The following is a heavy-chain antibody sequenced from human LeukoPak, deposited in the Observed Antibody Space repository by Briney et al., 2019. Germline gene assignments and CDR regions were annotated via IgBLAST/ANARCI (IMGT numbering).Heavy chain of an antibody. V-gene: IGHV3-23*01. J-gene: IGHJ4*02. Sequence: GGSLRLSCAASRFTFNSYAMSWVRQAPGKGLEWDSVIGGSNGITFYVGSVKGRFTISRDNSKDTLYLQMNSLRAEDTAVYYCARRYCSTTSCYKRYGSGSYFFDYWGQGTLVTVSS. CDR2: IGGSNGIT. CDR3: ARRYCSTTSCYKRYGSGSYFFDY. CDR1: RFTFNSYA. D-gene: IGHD2-2*02.